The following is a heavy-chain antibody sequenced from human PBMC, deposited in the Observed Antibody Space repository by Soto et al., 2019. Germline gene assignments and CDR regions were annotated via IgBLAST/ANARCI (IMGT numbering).Heavy chain of an antibody. CDR2: IYYSGST. D-gene: IGHD3-10*02. Sequence: QVQLQESGPGLVKPSQPLSLTCTVSGGSISSGDYYWSWIRQPPGKGLEWIAYIYYSGSTYYNPSLKSRVTISVDTSKNQFSLKLNSVTAADTAVYYCARALAIVRGVMTERPFEYWGQGTLVTVSS. CDR3: ARALAIVRGVMTERPFEY. V-gene: IGHV4-30-4*01. CDR1: GGSISSGDYY. J-gene: IGHJ4*02.